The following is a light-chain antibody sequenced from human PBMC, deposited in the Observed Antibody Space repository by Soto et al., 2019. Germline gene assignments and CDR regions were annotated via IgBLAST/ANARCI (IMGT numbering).Light chain of an antibody. J-gene: IGKJ4*01. CDR3: QQYGSSPPIT. CDR1: QSVSSSY. V-gene: IGKV3-20*01. Sequence: EIVLTRSPGTLSLSPGERATLSCRASQSVSSSYLAWYQQKPGQAPRLLIYGASSRATGIPDRFSGSGSGTDFTLTISRLEPEDFAVYYCQQYGSSPPITIGGGTKVDIK. CDR2: GAS.